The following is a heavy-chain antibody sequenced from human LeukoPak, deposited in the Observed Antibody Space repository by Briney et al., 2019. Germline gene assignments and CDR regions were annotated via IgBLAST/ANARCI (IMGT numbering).Heavy chain of an antibody. Sequence: PSETLSLTCTVSGGSISSYYWSWIRQPPGKGLEWIGYIYYSGSTNYNPSLKSRVTISVDTSKNQFSLKLSSVTAADTAVYYCARDGSCGCYGSFDYWGQGTLVTVSS. J-gene: IGHJ4*02. V-gene: IGHV4-59*01. CDR1: GGSISSYY. CDR2: IYYSGST. CDR3: ARDGSCGCYGSFDY. D-gene: IGHD6-19*01.